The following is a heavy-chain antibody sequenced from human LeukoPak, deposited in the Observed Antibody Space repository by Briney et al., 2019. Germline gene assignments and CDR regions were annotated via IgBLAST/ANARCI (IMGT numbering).Heavy chain of an antibody. Sequence: GASVKVSCKASGDTFTDSFMHWVRQAPGQGLEWMGWISAYNGNTNYAQKLQGRVTMTTDTSTSTAYMELRSLRSDDTAVYYCAISFYGDYKEHWGQGTLVTVSS. CDR2: ISAYNGNT. CDR3: AISFYGDYKEH. CDR1: GDTFTDSF. V-gene: IGHV1-18*04. J-gene: IGHJ4*02. D-gene: IGHD4-17*01.